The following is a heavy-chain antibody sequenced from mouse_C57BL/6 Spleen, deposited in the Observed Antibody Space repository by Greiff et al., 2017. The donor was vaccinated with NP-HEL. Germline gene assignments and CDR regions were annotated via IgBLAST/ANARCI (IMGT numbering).Heavy chain of an antibody. J-gene: IGHJ4*01. Sequence: QVQLQQSGPELVKPGASVKISCKASGYAFSSSWMNWVKQRPGKGLEWIGRIYPGDGDTNYNGKFKGKATLTADKSSSTAYMQLSSLTSEDSAVYFCARLAQAFYYAMDYWGQGTSVTVSS. CDR1: GYAFSSSW. CDR3: ARLAQAFYYAMDY. CDR2: IYPGDGDT. D-gene: IGHD3-2*02. V-gene: IGHV1-82*01.